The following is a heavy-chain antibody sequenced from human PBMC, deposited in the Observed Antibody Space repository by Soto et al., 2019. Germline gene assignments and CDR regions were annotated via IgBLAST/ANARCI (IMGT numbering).Heavy chain of an antibody. J-gene: IGHJ3*01. Sequence: QITLKESGPTLVEPTQALTLTCSFSGFSLTTLGAGVGWVRQPPGKALECLALIYWDDDRQYSPSLKTRLAITKDTSKNEVVLKMTNMDAVDTGTYYCAHTQLTTAANAFDVWGQGTIVTVSS. CDR2: IYWDDDR. V-gene: IGHV2-5*02. CDR3: AHTQLTTAANAFDV. CDR1: GFSLTTLGAG. D-gene: IGHD1-1*01.